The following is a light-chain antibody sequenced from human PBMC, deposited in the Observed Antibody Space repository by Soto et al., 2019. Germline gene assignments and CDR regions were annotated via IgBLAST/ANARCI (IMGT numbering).Light chain of an antibody. CDR2: EVS. CDR1: SSDVGGYNY. J-gene: IGLJ1*01. V-gene: IGLV2-14*01. CDR3: SSYTSSSTLFV. Sequence: QSVLTQPASVSGSPGQSITISCTGTSSDVGGYNYVSWYQQHPGKAPKLMIYEVSNRPSGVSNRFSGSKSGNTASLTISGLQAEDGADYYCSSYTSSSTLFVFGTGTKVTGL.